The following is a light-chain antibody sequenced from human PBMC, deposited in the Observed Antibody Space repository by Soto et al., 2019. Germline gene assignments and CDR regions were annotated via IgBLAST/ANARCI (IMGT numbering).Light chain of an antibody. CDR2: AAS. CDR1: QNISVY. Sequence: EIVLTQSPATLSLSPGERATLSCRASQNISVYLAWYRQKPGQAPRLLIYAASTRATGIPARFSGSGSGTEFTLTISSLQSEDFAVYYCQQYDNWPLTFGGGTKVDIK. CDR3: QQYDNWPLT. J-gene: IGKJ4*01. V-gene: IGKV3-15*01.